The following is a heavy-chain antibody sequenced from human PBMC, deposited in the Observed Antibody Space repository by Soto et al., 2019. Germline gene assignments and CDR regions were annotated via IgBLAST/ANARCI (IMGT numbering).Heavy chain of an antibody. CDR3: ARGPSSLTRFDY. CDR1: GFTFSSYA. CDR2: ISFDGSNK. V-gene: IGHV3-30-3*01. D-gene: IGHD2-2*01. J-gene: IGHJ4*02. Sequence: GGSLRLSCAASGFTFSSYAMKWVRQAPGKGLEWVAVISFDGSNKYYADSVKGRFTISRDNSKNTLYLQMNSLRAEDTAVYFCARGPSSLTRFDYWGQGTLVTVSS.